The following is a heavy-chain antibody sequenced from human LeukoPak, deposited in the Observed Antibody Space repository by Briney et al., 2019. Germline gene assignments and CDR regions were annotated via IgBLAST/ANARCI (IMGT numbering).Heavy chain of an antibody. Sequence: SETLSLTCTVSGGSISSYYWSWIRQSPGKGLEWIGYIYYSGSSKYNPSLNSRVTISVGTSKNQFSLKLSSVTAADTAVYYCARYGITIVRGGKYYFDYWGPGTLVTVSS. D-gene: IGHD3-10*01. V-gene: IGHV4-59*08. J-gene: IGHJ4*02. CDR3: ARYGITIVRGGKYYFDY. CDR1: GGSISSYY. CDR2: IYYSGSS.